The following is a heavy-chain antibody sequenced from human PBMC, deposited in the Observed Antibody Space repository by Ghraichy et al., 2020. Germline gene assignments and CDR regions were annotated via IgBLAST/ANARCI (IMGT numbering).Heavy chain of an antibody. V-gene: IGHV3-48*02. J-gene: IGHJ6*02. CDR3: ARGSRVVRFYYYDGMDV. CDR2: ITSSSRTK. CDR1: GFTLSGFS. Sequence: LSLTCVGSGFTLSGFSMNWVRQSPGKGLEWVGYITSSSRTKSYADSVKGRFTISRDNGQNSLYLQMYSLRDEDTAVYYCARGSRVVRFYYYDGMDVWGQGTTVTVSS. D-gene: IGHD2-21*01.